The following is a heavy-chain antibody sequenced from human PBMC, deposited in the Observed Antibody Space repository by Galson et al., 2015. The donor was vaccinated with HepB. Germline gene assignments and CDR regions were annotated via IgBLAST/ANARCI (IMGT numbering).Heavy chain of an antibody. CDR3: AKGRRSTSCCEYNWFDP. V-gene: IGHV3-9*01. CDR2: ISWNSGSI. J-gene: IGHJ5*02. D-gene: IGHD2-2*01. CDR1: GFTFDDYA. Sequence: SLRLSCAASGFTFDDYAMHWVRQAPGKGLEWVSGISWNSGSIGYADSVKGRFTISRDNAKNSLYLQMNSLRAEDTALYYCAKGRRSTSCCEYNWFDPWGQGTLFTVSS.